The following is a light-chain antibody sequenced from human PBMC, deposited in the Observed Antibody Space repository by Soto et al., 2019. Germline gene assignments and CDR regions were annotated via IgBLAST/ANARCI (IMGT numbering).Light chain of an antibody. Sequence: DIQMTQSPSSLSASVGDRVTITCRASQSISSYLNWYQQKPGKAPKLLIYAASSLQSGVPSRFSGSGSGTDFTLTISSLQPEDFATYYCRQSYSTPGGTFGQGTKLEIK. CDR2: AAS. J-gene: IGKJ2*02. CDR3: RQSYSTPGGT. V-gene: IGKV1-39*01. CDR1: QSISSY.